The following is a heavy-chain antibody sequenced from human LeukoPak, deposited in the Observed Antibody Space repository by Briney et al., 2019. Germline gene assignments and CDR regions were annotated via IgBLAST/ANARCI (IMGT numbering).Heavy chain of an antibody. CDR2: INHSGST. CDR3: ARGDLTSIAAAGRPFDY. CDR1: GGSSSGYY. J-gene: IGHJ4*02. Sequence: SETLSLTCAVYGGSSSGYYWSWIRQPPGKGLEWIGEINHSGSTNYNPSLKSRVTISVDTSKNQFSLKLSSVTAADTAVYYCARGDLTSIAAAGRPFDYWGQGTLVTVSS. V-gene: IGHV4-34*01. D-gene: IGHD6-13*01.